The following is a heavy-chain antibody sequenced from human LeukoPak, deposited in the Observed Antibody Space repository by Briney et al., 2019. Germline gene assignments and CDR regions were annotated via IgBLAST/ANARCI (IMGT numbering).Heavy chain of an antibody. Sequence: SETLSLTCAVYGGSFSGYYWSWIRQPPGKGLEWIGEINHSGSTNYNPSLKSRVTISVDTSKNQFSLKLSSVTAADTAVYYCASSHTAMVTGVYWGQGTLVTVSS. CDR3: ASSHTAMVTGVY. CDR2: INHSGST. V-gene: IGHV4-34*01. D-gene: IGHD5-18*01. CDR1: GGSFSGYY. J-gene: IGHJ4*02.